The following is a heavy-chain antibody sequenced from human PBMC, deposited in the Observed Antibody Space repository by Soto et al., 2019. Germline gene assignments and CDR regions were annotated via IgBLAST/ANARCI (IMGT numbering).Heavy chain of an antibody. V-gene: IGHV6-1*01. CDR1: GDSVSSSSVT. CDR2: TYYRSKWYN. J-gene: IGHJ5*01. CDR3: VRLIGNSWLDF. D-gene: IGHD1-26*01. Sequence: PSPTLSLTCAISGDSVSSSSVTWNWIRQSPSRGLEWLGRTYYRSKWYNDYAESVKSRITINPDTSKNQFSLHLNSVTPEDTAVYYCVRLIGNSWLDFWGQGTLVTSPQ.